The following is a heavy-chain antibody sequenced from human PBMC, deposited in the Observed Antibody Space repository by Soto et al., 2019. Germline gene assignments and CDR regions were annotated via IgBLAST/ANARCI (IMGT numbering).Heavy chain of an antibody. CDR1: GFTFSSYA. D-gene: IGHD3-10*01. J-gene: IGHJ6*03. CDR3: AKAKGSGSYSRYYYMDV. Sequence: GGSLRLSCAASGFTFSSYAMSWVRQAPGKGLEWVSAISGSGGSTYYADSGKGRLTISGDNSKNTPYLQMNSLRAEDTAVYYCAKAKGSGSYSRYYYMDVWGKGTTVTVSS. CDR2: ISGSGGST. V-gene: IGHV3-23*01.